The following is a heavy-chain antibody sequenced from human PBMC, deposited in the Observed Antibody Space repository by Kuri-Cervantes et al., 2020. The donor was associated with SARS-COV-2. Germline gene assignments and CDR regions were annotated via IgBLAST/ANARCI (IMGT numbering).Heavy chain of an antibody. CDR2: ISAYNGNT. D-gene: IGHD2-2*01. J-gene: IGHJ6*03. CDR1: GYTFTGYY. V-gene: IGHV1-18*04. CDR3: ARDWRDIVVVPAAPPLYYMDV. Sequence: APVKVSCKASGYTFTGYYMHWVRQAPGQGLEWMGWISAYNGNTNYAQKLQGRVTMTTDTSTSTAYMELRSLRSDDTAVYYCARDWRDIVVVPAAPPLYYMDVWGKGTTVTVSS.